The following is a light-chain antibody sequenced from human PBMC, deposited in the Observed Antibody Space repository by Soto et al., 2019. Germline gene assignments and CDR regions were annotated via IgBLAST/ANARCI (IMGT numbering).Light chain of an antibody. CDR1: QSVRSSY. J-gene: IGKJ1*01. CDR3: KQYVSSPWT. CDR2: GAS. V-gene: IGKV3-20*01. Sequence: EIVLTQSPGTLSLSPGERATLSCRASQSVRSSYLAWYQQKPGQAPRLLIYGASSRATGIPDRFSGRGSGTDFTLTISRLEPEDFAVYYCKQYVSSPWTFGQGTKVEIK.